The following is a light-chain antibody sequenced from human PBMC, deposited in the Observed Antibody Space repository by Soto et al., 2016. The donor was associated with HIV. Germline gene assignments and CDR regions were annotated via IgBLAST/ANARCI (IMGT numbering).Light chain of an antibody. CDR1: QGIKNE. Sequence: IQMTQSPSSLSASVGDTVTITCRASQGIKNELGWYQQKPGKAPKLLIYSASSLGSGVPSRFSGSGSGTDFTLTISSLQPEDSASYFCLQDYTYPYTFGQGTKLEIK. CDR2: SAS. CDR3: LQDYTYPYT. J-gene: IGKJ2*01. V-gene: IGKV1-6*01.